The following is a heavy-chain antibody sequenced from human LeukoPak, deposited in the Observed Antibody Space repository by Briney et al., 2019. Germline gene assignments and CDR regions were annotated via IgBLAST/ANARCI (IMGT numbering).Heavy chain of an antibody. CDR1: GFTFSSQA. CDR3: AKGSRGNYDY. CDR2: ISGRDGST. J-gene: IGHJ4*02. D-gene: IGHD1-7*01. Sequence: GGSLRLSCAASGFTFSSQAMTWVRQAPGKGLEWVSAISGRDGSTYYADSVKGRFTISRDNSKNTLYLQMNSLRAEDTALYYCAKGSRGNYDYWGQGTLVTASS. V-gene: IGHV3-23*01.